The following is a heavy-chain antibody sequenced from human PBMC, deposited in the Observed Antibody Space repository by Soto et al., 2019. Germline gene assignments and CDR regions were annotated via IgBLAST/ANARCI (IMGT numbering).Heavy chain of an antibody. Sequence: PGGSLRVLCAASGFTCRSDWMSGVRQDPGKGLEWVANIKQDGSEKYYVDSVKGRFTISRDNAKNSLYLQMNSLRAEDTAVYYCARDETYYYGSGPVGAQGTLVTVSS. D-gene: IGHD3-10*01. CDR3: ARDETYYYGSGPV. J-gene: IGHJ4*02. V-gene: IGHV3-7*01. CDR2: IKQDGSEK. CDR1: GFTCRSDW.